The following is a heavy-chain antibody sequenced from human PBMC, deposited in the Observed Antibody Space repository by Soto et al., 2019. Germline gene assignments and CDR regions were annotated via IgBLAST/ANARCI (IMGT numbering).Heavy chain of an antibody. CDR3: AFEEYDCWSGVSENNWFDP. CDR1: GYTFTGYY. V-gene: IGHV1-2*02. CDR2: INPNSGGT. Sequence: ASVKVSCKASGYTFTGYYMHWVRQAPGQGLEWMGWINPNSGGTNYAQKFQGRVTMTRDTSISTAYMELSRLRSDDTAVYYCAFEEYDCWSGVSENNWFDPWGQGTLVTVSS. D-gene: IGHD3-3*01. J-gene: IGHJ5*02.